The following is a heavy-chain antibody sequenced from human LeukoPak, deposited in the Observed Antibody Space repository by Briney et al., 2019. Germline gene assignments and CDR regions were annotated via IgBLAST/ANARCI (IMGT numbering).Heavy chain of an antibody. V-gene: IGHV1-69*13. J-gene: IGHJ4*02. Sequence: SVKVSCKASGGTFSSYAISWVRQAPGQGLEWMGGIIPIFGTANYAQKFQGRVTITADESTSTAYMELSSLRSEDTAVYYCARSATWFGELGDFDYWGQGTLVTISS. CDR3: ARSATWFGELGDFDY. D-gene: IGHD3-10*01. CDR2: IIPIFGTA. CDR1: GGTFSSYA.